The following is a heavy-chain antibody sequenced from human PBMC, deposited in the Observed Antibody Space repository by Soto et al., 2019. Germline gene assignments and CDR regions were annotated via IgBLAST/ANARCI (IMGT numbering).Heavy chain of an antibody. CDR3: ARRSGYCYYGMDV. D-gene: IGHD3-3*01. Sequence: PSETLSLTCAVSGYSIASGYYWAWIRQSPGKGLEWIGSIYHAGSVYYNPSLNSRVAVSLDTSKNQFSLKLSSVTAADTAVYYCARRSGYCYYGMDVWGQGTTVTVSS. V-gene: IGHV4-38-2*01. CDR1: GYSIASGYY. J-gene: IGHJ6*02. CDR2: IYHAGSV.